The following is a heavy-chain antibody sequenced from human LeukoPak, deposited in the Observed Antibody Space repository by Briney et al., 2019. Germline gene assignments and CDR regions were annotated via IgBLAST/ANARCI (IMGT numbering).Heavy chain of an antibody. D-gene: IGHD3-9*01. J-gene: IGHJ4*02. CDR3: ARGTRILTCYYFDY. V-gene: IGHV3-21*01. Sequence: GGSLRLSCAASGFTFSSYNMNWVRQAPGKGLEWVSSISSSSSYIYYADSVKGRFTISRDNSKNTLYLQMNSLRAEDTAVYYCARGTRILTCYYFDYWGQGTLVTVSS. CDR2: ISSSSSYI. CDR1: GFTFSSYN.